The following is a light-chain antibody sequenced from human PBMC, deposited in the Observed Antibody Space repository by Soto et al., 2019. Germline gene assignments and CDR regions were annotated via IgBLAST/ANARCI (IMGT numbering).Light chain of an antibody. CDR2: AAS. J-gene: IGKJ3*01. Sequence: DIQMTQSPSSLSASVGDRVTITCRESQGISNYLAWYQQKPGKVPKLLIYAASTLQSGVPSRFSGSGSGTDFTLTISSLQPEDVATYYCQKYNSAPLTFGPGTKVYIK. V-gene: IGKV1-27*01. CDR3: QKYNSAPLT. CDR1: QGISNY.